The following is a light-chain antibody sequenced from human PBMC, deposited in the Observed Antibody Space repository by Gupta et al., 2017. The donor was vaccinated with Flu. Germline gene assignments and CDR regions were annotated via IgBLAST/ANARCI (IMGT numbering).Light chain of an antibody. CDR2: DAS. J-gene: IGKJ5*01. Sequence: PASLSLSPGDRATLSCRASQSVNSYLAWYQQKPGQPPRPLIFDASKRATGVPARFSGSGSETDFTLTITSLEPEDSAVYYCQQRSAWALTFGQGTRLEI. CDR1: QSVNSY. V-gene: IGKV3-11*01. CDR3: QQRSAWALT.